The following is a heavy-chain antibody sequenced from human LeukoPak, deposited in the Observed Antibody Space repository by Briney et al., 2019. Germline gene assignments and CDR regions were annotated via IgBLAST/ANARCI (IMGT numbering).Heavy chain of an antibody. CDR2: IWFDGSNK. CDR1: GFTFSSYE. V-gene: IGHV3-33*08. D-gene: IGHD1-14*01. J-gene: IGHJ4*02. CDR3: LTPAGWVNY. Sequence: GGSLRLSCAASGFTFSSYEMNWVRQAPGKGLEWVAVIWFDGSNKYYADSVKGRFTISRDNSKNTLYLQMNSLRAEDTGVYYCLTPAGWVNYWGQGTLVTVSS.